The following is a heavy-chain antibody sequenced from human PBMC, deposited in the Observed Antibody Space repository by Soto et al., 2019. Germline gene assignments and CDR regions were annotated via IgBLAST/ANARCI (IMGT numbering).Heavy chain of an antibody. CDR3: ARVGPPLGYCSSTSCYALDY. CDR1: GGSISSYY. D-gene: IGHD2-2*01. CDR2: IYYSGST. Sequence: SETLSLTCTVSGGSISSYYWSWIRQPPGKGLEWIGYIYYSGSTNYNPSLKSRVTISVDTSKNQFSLKLSSVTAADTAVYYCARVGPPLGYCSSTSCYALDYWGQGTLVTVSS. V-gene: IGHV4-59*01. J-gene: IGHJ4*02.